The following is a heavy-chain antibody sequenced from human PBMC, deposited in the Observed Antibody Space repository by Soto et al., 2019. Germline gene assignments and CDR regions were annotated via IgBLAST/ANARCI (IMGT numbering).Heavy chain of an antibody. V-gene: IGHV4-59*01. D-gene: IGHD1-20*01. CDR2: IYYSGST. J-gene: IGHJ4*02. CDR1: GGSISSYY. CDR3: ARDGRYPGRSCQSYYFDY. Sequence: PAETLSLTCTVSGGSISSYYWSWIRQPPGKGLEWIGYIYYSGSTNYNPSLKSRVTISVDTSKNQFSLKLSSVTAADTAVYYCARDGRYPGRSCQSYYFDYWGQGTLVTVSS.